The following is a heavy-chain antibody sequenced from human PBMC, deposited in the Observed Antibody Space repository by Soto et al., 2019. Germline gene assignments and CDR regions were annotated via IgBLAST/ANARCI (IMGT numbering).Heavy chain of an antibody. D-gene: IGHD3-10*01. J-gene: IGHJ6*03. CDR1: GGTFSSYA. CDR2: INPSGGST. Sequence: ASVKVSCKASGGTFSSYAISWVRQAPGQGLEWMGIINPSGGSTSYAQKFQGRVTMTRDTSTSTVYMELSSLRSEDTAVYYCARQSLWSKYKNYYYYMDVWGKGTTVTVSS. V-gene: IGHV1-46*03. CDR3: ARQSLWSKYKNYYYYMDV.